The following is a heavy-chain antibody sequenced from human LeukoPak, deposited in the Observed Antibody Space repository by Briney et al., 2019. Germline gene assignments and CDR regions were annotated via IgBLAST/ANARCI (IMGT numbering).Heavy chain of an antibody. Sequence: ASVKVSCKASGYTFTSYYMHWVQQAPGQGLEWMGIINPSGGSTSYAQKFQGRVTMTRDTSTSTVYMELSSLRSEDTAVYYCARALLWFGEIDAFDIWGQGTMVTVSS. CDR2: INPSGGST. CDR1: GYTFTSYY. CDR3: ARALLWFGEIDAFDI. D-gene: IGHD3-10*01. J-gene: IGHJ3*02. V-gene: IGHV1-46*01.